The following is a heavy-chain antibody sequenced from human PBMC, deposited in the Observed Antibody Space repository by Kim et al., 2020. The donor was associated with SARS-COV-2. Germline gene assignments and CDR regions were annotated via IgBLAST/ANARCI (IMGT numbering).Heavy chain of an antibody. CDR2: INLLNGQS. CDR3: TRDYQGVITASAQTFDY. V-gene: IGHV1-3*01. CDR1: GFSFTEYV. J-gene: IGHJ4*02. Sequence: ASVKVSCKASGFSFTEYVIHWVRQAPGESLEWLGWINLLNGQSKYLEKIQDRLTFTRDISAGTVYLDLRNLMSEDTGIYFCTRDYQGVITASAQTFDYWGQGTLVTVSS. D-gene: IGHD3-10*01.